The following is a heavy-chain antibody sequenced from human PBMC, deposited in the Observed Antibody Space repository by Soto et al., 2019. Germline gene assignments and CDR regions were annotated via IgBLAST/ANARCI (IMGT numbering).Heavy chain of an antibody. CDR2: IDPSDSYT. CDR1: GYSFTSYG. J-gene: IGHJ5*02. Sequence: GESLNISCKGSGYSFTSYGIGWVSQMPGKGLEWMGRIDPSDSYTDYSPSFQGHVTISADKSISTAYLQWSSLKASDTAMYYCARHRSVVGATRIDWFDPWGQGTLVTVSS. V-gene: IGHV5-10-1*01. CDR3: ARHRSVVGATRIDWFDP. D-gene: IGHD1-26*01.